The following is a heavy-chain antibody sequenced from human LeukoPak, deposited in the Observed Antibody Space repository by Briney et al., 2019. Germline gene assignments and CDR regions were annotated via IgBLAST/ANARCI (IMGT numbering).Heavy chain of an antibody. CDR2: ISSSGSTI. CDR1: GFTFSSYE. CDR3: ASSDYGDPYY. V-gene: IGHV3-48*03. J-gene: IGHJ4*02. D-gene: IGHD4-17*01. Sequence: GGSLRLSCAASGFTFSSYEMNWVRQAPGKGLEWVSYISSSGSTIYYADSVKGRFTTSRDNAKNSLYLQMNSLRAEDTAVYYCASSDYGDPYYWGQGTLVTVSS.